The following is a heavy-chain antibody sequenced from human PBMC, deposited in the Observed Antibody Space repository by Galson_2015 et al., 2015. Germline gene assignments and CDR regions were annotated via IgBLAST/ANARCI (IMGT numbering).Heavy chain of an antibody. CDR2: INRDGRST. CDR3: ARDFSAIKAFDM. Sequence: SLRLSCAASGFTFSTYWMHWVRQAPGKGLVWVSRINRDGRSTSYADSVKGRFTISRDNAKNTLYLQMNSLRAEDTAVYYCARDFSAIKAFDMWGQGTVVAVSS. J-gene: IGHJ3*02. CDR1: GFTFSTYW. V-gene: IGHV3-74*01. D-gene: IGHD5/OR15-5a*01.